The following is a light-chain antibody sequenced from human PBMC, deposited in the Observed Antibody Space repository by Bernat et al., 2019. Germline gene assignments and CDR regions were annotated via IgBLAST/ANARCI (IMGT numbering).Light chain of an antibody. CDR3: T. J-gene: IGKJ2*01. Sequence: DIQMTQSPSSLSASVGDRVTITCRASQSISSYLNWYQQKPGKAPKLLIYAASSLQSGVPSRFSGSGSGTDFTLTISSLQPEDFATYCETFGQGTKLEIK. V-gene: IGKV1-39*01. CDR2: AAS. CDR1: QSISSY.